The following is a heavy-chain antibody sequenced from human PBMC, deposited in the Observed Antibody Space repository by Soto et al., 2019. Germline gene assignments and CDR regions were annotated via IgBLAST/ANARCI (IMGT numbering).Heavy chain of an antibody. V-gene: IGHV3-7*02. J-gene: IGHJ6*02. CDR1: GFTFSNYW. CDR2: IKEDGSEK. D-gene: IGHD7-27*01. CDR3: ALNWVDGYYYGMDV. Sequence: PGGSLRLSCAASGFTFSNYWMTWVRQAPGKGLEWVANIKEDGSEKYYVDSVKGRFTISRDNAKNSLNLQMNSLRAEDTAVYYCALNWVDGYYYGMDVWGQGTTVTVSS.